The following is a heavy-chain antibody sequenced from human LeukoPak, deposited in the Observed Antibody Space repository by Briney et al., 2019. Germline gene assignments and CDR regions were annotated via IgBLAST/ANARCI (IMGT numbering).Heavy chain of an antibody. CDR2: IYTSGIT. CDR1: GGSINSGSYF. D-gene: IGHD1-26*01. V-gene: IGHV4-61*02. CDR3: AGSNSGSYRELDY. Sequence: SETLSLTCTVSGGSINSGSYFWSWIRQPAGKGLEWIGRIYTSGITNYNSSLMSRATISIDTSKNQFSLKLSSVTAADTAVYYCAGSNSGSYRELDYWGQGALVTVSS. J-gene: IGHJ4*02.